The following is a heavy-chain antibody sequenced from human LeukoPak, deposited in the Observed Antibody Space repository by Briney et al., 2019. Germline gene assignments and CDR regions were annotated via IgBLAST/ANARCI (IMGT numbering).Heavy chain of an antibody. CDR1: GYSISSGYY. CDR2: IYHSGST. D-gene: IGHD1-26*01. V-gene: IGHV4-38-2*02. CDR3: ARDTLDSGSYYNYYYYMDV. J-gene: IGHJ6*03. Sequence: TSETLSLTCTVSGYSISSGYYWGWIRQPPGKGLEWIGSIYHSGSTYYNPSLKSRVTISVDTSKNQFSLKLSSVTAADTAVYYCARDTLDSGSYYNYYYYMDVWGKGTTVTVSS.